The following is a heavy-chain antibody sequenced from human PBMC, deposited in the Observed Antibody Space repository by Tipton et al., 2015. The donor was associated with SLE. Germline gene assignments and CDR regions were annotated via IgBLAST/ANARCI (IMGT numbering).Heavy chain of an antibody. CDR1: GGSFSGYY. D-gene: IGHD3-10*01. CDR2: INHSGST. CDR3: ARDHLPGGYYYYMDV. Sequence: TLSLTCAVYGGSFSGYYWNWIRQPPGKGLEWIGEINHSGSTNYNPSLKSRVTISVDTPKNQFSLKLSSVTAADTAVYYCARDHLPGGYYYYMDVWGKGTTVTVSS. J-gene: IGHJ6*03. V-gene: IGHV4-34*01.